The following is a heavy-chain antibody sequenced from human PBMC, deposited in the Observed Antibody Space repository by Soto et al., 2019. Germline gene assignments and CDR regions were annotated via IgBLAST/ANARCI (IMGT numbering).Heavy chain of an antibody. V-gene: IGHV4-31*03. J-gene: IGHJ4*02. Sequence: PSETLSLTCTVSGGSISSGGYYWNWIRHHPGKGLEWIGYIYNSGSTYYNPYLKSRVFISADTSKSLLSLKLSSVTAADTAVYYCASQRAPYYFDYWGRGALVTVS. CDR2: IYNSGST. CDR1: GGSISSGGYY. CDR3: ASQRAPYYFDY.